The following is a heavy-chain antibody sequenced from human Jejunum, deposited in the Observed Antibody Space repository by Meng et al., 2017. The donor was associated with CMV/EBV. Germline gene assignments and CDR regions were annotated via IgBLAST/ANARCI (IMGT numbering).Heavy chain of an antibody. CDR1: GYPFTSYW. Sequence: SCSASGYPFTSYWIAWVRQTPGKGLEWMGIIYPGDSDTTYSSSFQGQVTISDDKSTSTAYLQWSSLRPSDTAVYYCARRYSGNYFDYWGQGTLVTVSS. D-gene: IGHD1-26*01. V-gene: IGHV5-51*01. CDR2: IYPGDSDT. CDR3: ARRYSGNYFDY. J-gene: IGHJ4*02.